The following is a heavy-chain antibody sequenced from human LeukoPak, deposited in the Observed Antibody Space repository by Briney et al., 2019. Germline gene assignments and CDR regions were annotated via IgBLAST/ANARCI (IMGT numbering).Heavy chain of an antibody. D-gene: IGHD3-22*01. CDR1: GYTFTGYY. J-gene: IGHJ4*02. CDR2: INPNSGGT. Sequence: ASVKVSCKASGYTFTGYYMHWVRQAPGQGLEWMGWINPNSGGTNYAQKFQGRVTMTRDTSIGTAYMELSRLRSDDTAVYYCARELLPTYYYDSSGYYPRDVWGQGTLVTVSS. CDR3: ARELLPTYYYDSSGYYPRDV. V-gene: IGHV1-2*02.